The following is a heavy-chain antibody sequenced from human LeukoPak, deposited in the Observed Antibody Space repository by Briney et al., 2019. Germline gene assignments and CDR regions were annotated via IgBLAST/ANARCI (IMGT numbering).Heavy chain of an antibody. CDR2: SNAGNCNT. CDR3: ARGFSMVRGVPPGY. CDR1: GYTFTSYA. D-gene: IGHD3-10*01. Sequence: ASVTVSCKSSGYTFTSYAMHWVGQAPGQRLDGMGWSNAGNCNTKYSQKFQGRVTITRDTSASTAYMELSSLRSEDTAVYYCARGFSMVRGVPPGYWGQGTLVTVSS. J-gene: IGHJ4*02. V-gene: IGHV1-3*01.